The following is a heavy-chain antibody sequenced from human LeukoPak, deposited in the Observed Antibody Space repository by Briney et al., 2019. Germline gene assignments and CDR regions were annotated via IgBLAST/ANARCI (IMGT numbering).Heavy chain of an antibody. CDR1: GFTFSSYS. CDR2: IKQDGSEK. J-gene: IGHJ4*02. Sequence: LAGGSLRLSCAASGFTFSSYSMNWVRQAPGKGLQWVANIKQDGSEKYYVDSVKGRFTISRDNAKNSVYLQISGLRADDTAVYFCARGFAWYDYWGQGTLVTVSS. V-gene: IGHV3-7*01. D-gene: IGHD3-9*01. CDR3: ARGFAWYDY.